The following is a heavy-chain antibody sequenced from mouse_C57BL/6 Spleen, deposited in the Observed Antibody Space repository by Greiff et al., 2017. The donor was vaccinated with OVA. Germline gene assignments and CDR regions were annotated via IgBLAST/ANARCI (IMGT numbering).Heavy chain of an antibody. D-gene: IGHD1-1*01. CDR2: INPYNGGT. CDR1: GYTFTDYY. Sequence: EVQLQQSGPVLVKPGASVKMSCKASGYTFTDYYMNWVKQSHGKSLEWIGVINPYNGGTSYNQKFKGKATLTVDKSSSTAYMELNSLTSEDSAVYYCARLYTTVENWYFDVWGTGTTVTVSS. V-gene: IGHV1-19*01. CDR3: ARLYTTVENWYFDV. J-gene: IGHJ1*03.